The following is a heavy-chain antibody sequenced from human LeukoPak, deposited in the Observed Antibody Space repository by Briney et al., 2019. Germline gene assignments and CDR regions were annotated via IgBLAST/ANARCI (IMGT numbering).Heavy chain of an antibody. Sequence: RAGGSLRLSCAASGFTFSSYRMNWVRQAPGKGLEWVSYISSSSSTIYYADSVKGRFTISRDNAKNSLYLQMNSLRAEDTAVYYCARGLYYDFWREGFGFDLWGRGTLVTVSS. V-gene: IGHV3-48*04. D-gene: IGHD3-3*01. CDR1: GFTFSSYR. J-gene: IGHJ2*01. CDR2: ISSSSSTI. CDR3: ARGLYYDFWREGFGFDL.